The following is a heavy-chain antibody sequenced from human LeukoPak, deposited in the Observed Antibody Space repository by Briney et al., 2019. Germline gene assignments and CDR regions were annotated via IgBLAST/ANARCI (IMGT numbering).Heavy chain of an antibody. J-gene: IGHJ4*02. CDR1: GYTFTGYY. CDR3: ARGVPAAPLYYFDY. CDR2: INPNSGGT. V-gene: IGHV1-2*02. Sequence: ASVKVSCKASGYTFTGYYMHWVRQAPRQGLEWMGWINPNSGGTNYAQKFQGRVTMTRDTSISTAYMELSRLRSDDTAVYYCARGVPAAPLYYFDYWGQGTLVTVSS. D-gene: IGHD2-2*01.